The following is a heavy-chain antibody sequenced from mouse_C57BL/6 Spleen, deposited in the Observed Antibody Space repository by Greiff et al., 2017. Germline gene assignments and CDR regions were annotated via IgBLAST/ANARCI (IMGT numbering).Heavy chain of an antibody. J-gene: IGHJ3*01. CDR3: ARREGYYAMDY. D-gene: IGHD2-3*01. V-gene: IGHV1-82*01. CDR2: IHPCDGDT. Sequence: VQLVQSGAELVMPGASVKLSCKASGYAFSSYWMHWVKQRPGQGLEWIGEIHPCDGDTNYNQKFKGKATLTVDKSSSTAYMQLSSLTSEDSAVYYCARREGYYAMDYWGQGTPVTVSA. CDR1: GYAFSSYW.